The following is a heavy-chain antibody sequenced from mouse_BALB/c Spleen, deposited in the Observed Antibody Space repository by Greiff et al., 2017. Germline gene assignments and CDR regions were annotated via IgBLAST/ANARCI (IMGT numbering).Heavy chain of an antibody. CDR2: INPSNGGT. J-gene: IGHJ3*01. V-gene: IGHV1S81*02. CDR1: GYTFTSYY. D-gene: IGHD3-3*01. Sequence: QVQLQQSGAELVKPGASVKLSCKASGYTFTSYYMYWVKQRPGQGLEWIGEINPSNGGTNFNEKFKSKATLTVDKSSSTAYMQLSSLTSEDSAVYYCTRFGTGTWCAYWGQGTLVTVSA. CDR3: TRFGTGTWCAY.